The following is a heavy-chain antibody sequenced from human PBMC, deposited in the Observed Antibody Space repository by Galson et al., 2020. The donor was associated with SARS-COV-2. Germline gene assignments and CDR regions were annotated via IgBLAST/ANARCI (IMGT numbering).Heavy chain of an antibody. CDR2: ISSSGSTI. CDR3: ARTERSGWYDSWSLFYGMDV. Sequence: APGKGLEWVSYISSSGSTIYYADSVKGRFTISRDNAKNSLYLQMNSLRAEDTAVYYCARTERSGWYDSWSLFYGMDVWGQGTTVTVSS. V-gene: IGHV3-48*03. J-gene: IGHJ6*02. D-gene: IGHD6-19*01.